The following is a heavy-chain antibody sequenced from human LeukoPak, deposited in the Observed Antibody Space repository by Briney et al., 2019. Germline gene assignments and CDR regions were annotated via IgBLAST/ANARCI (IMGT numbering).Heavy chain of an antibody. D-gene: IGHD3-16*01. V-gene: IGHV3-23*01. CDR2: IDGSGGDT. CDR1: GFTFSSFG. J-gene: IGHJ5*02. Sequence: PGGSLRLSCAASGFTFSSFGMNWVRQGPGKGLEWVSSIDGSGGDTHYADSVKGQFTISRDNSRNTLYLQMNSLRSDDTAVYYCARPWGDVSIATWFNPWGQGTRVTVSS. CDR3: ARPWGDVSIATWFNP.